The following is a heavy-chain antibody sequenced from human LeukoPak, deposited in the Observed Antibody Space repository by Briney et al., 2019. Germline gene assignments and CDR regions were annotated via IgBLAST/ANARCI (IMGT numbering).Heavy chain of an antibody. CDR3: ARDLEYSSSWDWFDP. V-gene: IGHV6-1*01. Sequence: SQTLSLTCAISGDSVSSNSAAWNWIRQSPSRGLEWLGRTYYRSKWYNEYAVSVRSRITINPDTSKNQFSLKLSSVTAADTAVYYCARDLEYSSSWDWFDPWGQGTLVTVSS. D-gene: IGHD6-6*01. CDR2: TYYRSKWYN. CDR1: GDSVSSNSAA. J-gene: IGHJ5*02.